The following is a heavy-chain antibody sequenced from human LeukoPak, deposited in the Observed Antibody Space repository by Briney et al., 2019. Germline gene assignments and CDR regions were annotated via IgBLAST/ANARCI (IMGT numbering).Heavy chain of an antibody. CDR1: GGTFSSYV. CDR3: ARDYGYNSGLGY. J-gene: IGHJ4*02. V-gene: IGHV1-69*06. CDR2: IIPMFGTA. Sequence: ASVKVSCKASGGTFSSYVITWVRQAPGQGLEWMGGIIPMFGTANYAQKFQGRVTITADKSTSTAYMELSSLRSEDTAVYYCARDYGYNSGLGYWGQGTLVTVSS. D-gene: IGHD5-24*01.